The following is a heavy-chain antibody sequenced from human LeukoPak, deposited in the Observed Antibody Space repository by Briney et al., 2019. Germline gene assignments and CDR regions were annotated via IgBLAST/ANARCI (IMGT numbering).Heavy chain of an antibody. J-gene: IGHJ4*02. V-gene: IGHV5-51*01. Sequence: GESLKISCQGYGYSFSNYWIAWVRQMPGKGLEWMGMIFPGGFDVRYSPSVEGQVTISADKSTSSVYLQWSSLKASDSAMYYCARLWGEAGHDLPSDYWGQGTLVTVSS. CDR3: ARLWGEAGHDLPSDY. CDR1: GYSFSNYW. CDR2: IFPGGFDV. D-gene: IGHD3-16*01.